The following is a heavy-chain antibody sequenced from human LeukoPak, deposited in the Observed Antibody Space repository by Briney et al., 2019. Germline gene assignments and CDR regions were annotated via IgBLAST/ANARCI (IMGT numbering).Heavy chain of an antibody. D-gene: IGHD6-6*01. CDR2: IYSGTI. V-gene: IGHV3-53*01. J-gene: IGHJ4*02. CDR3: AKEPGEYSSSRYFDY. Sequence: GGSLRLSCTVSGFTVSSNSMSWVRQAPGKGLEWVSFIYSGTIHYSDSVKGRFTISRDNSKNTLYLQMNSLRAEDTAVYYCAKEPGEYSSSRYFDYWGQGTLVTVSS. CDR1: GFTVSSNS.